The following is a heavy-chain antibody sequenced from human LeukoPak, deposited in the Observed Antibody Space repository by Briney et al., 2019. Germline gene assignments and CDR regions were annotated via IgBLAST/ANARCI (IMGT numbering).Heavy chain of an antibody. Sequence: SQTLSLTCDVSGGSISSGTHYWSWIRQPPGKGLEWIGYIYYSGSTNYNPSLKSRVTISVDTSKNQFSLQMNSATPGDTAVYYCARSRDITTTGTNAFDIWGQGTTVTVSS. CDR3: ARSRDITTTGTNAFDI. CDR2: IYYSGST. D-gene: IGHD1-1*01. V-gene: IGHV4-61*01. J-gene: IGHJ3*02. CDR1: GGSISSGTHY.